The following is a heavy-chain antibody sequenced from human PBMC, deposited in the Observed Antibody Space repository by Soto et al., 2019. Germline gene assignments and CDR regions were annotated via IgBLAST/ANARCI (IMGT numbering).Heavy chain of an antibody. CDR1: GGSINTATHS. CDR3: ARGGGVTTTGDDY. D-gene: IGHD4-4*01. V-gene: IGHV4-30-2*01. Sequence: QLQLQESGSGLVKPSQTLSLTCAVSGGSINTATHSWSWIRQPPGKGLEWIGYIYHSGSTYYNPSVKRRVTISIDKSNNRFPLRLSSVTAADTAVYYCARGGGVTTTGDDYWGQGILVTVSS. J-gene: IGHJ4*02. CDR2: IYHSGST.